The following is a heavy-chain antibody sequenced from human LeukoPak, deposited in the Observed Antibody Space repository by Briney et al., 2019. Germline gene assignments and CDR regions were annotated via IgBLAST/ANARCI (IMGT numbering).Heavy chain of an antibody. J-gene: IGHJ4*02. CDR3: ARDLLRGSYYFDY. CDR1: GGSFSGYY. Sequence: SETLSLTCAVYGGSFSGYYWSWIRQPPGKGLEWIGEINHSGSTNYNPSLKSRVTISVDTSKNQFSLKRSSVTAADTAVYYCARDLLRGSYYFDYWGQGTLVTVSS. CDR2: INHSGST. V-gene: IGHV4-34*01. D-gene: IGHD2-21*01.